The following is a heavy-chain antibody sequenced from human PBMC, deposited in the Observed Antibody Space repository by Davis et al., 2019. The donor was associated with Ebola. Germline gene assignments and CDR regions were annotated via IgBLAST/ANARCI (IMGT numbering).Heavy chain of an antibody. CDR3: VRGVEGAAGRWFDL. CDR1: GYTFSNSY. J-gene: IGHJ5*02. CDR2: LNPSGGST. V-gene: IGHV1-46*01. D-gene: IGHD6-13*01. Sequence: ASVQVSCKASGYTFSNSYIHWVRQAPGQGLEWVGALNPSGGSTRYTQKFQGRVTITADESTSTGYLEMSSLRFGDTAVYYCVRGVEGAAGRWFDLWGQGTLVTVSS.